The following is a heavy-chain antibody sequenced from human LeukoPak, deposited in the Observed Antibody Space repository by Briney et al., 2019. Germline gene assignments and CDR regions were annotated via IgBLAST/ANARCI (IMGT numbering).Heavy chain of an antibody. CDR3: ARAPPYGSGSYKGMDV. Sequence: SETLFLTCAVYGGSFSGYYWSWIRQPPGKGLEWIGEINHSGSTNYNPSLKSRVTISVDTSKNQFSLKLSSVTAADTAVYYCARAPPYGSGSYKGMDVWGKGTTVTVSS. V-gene: IGHV4-34*01. CDR1: GGSFSGYY. D-gene: IGHD3-10*01. CDR2: INHSGST. J-gene: IGHJ6*04.